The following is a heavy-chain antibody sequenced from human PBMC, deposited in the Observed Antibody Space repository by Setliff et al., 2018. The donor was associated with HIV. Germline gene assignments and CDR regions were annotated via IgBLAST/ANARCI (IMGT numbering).Heavy chain of an antibody. CDR2: LFYNGNT. J-gene: IGHJ4*02. V-gene: IGHV4-39*01. CDR1: GGSISNNSYY. CDR3: ARQFRYPNRAVAGVDY. Sequence: SETLSLTCSVSGGSISNNSYYWGWVRQPPGKGLELIGNLFYNGNTYYNPSLKSRVTISVDTSKNQFSLKLSSVTAADTAIYFCARQFRYPNRAVAGVDYWGQGTLVTVSS. D-gene: IGHD6-19*01.